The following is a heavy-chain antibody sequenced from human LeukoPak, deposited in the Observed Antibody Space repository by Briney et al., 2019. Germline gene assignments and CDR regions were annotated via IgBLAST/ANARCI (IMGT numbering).Heavy chain of an antibody. J-gene: IGHJ4*02. CDR3: ARVPTTTVTVDY. CDR1: GFTFSDYY. V-gene: IGHV3-11*01. D-gene: IGHD4-17*01. Sequence: GGSLRLSCAASGFTFSDYYMSWIRQAPGKGLEWVLYISSSGSTIYYADSVKGRFTISRDNAKNSLYLQMNSLRAEDTAVYYCARVPTTTVTVDYWGQGTLVTVSS. CDR2: ISSSGSTI.